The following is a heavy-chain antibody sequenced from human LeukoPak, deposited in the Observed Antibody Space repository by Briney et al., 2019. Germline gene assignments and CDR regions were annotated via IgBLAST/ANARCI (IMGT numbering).Heavy chain of an antibody. CDR1: GFSFSSYT. V-gene: IGHV3-23*01. D-gene: IGHD3-16*01. Sequence: PGGSLRLSCSASGFSFSSYTMTWVRQAPGKGPEWVSIISGGGDTTFYTDSVKGRFTISRDNSKNTLYLQMNSLRAEDTAVYYCARAPEGGDYWGQGTLVTVSS. J-gene: IGHJ4*02. CDR2: ISGGGDTT. CDR3: ARAPEGGDY.